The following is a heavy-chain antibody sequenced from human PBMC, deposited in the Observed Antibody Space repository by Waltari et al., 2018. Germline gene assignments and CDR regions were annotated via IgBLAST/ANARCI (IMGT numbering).Heavy chain of an antibody. J-gene: IGHJ4*02. Sequence: VQLVESGGGLVKPGGSLRLSCAASGFTFSSYALSWVRQAPGKGLEWVSVINDSGGTTYYADSVKGRFTISRDNSKNTLYLQMNSLRAEDTAVYYCANSILRYFDWLLTPHFDYWGQGTLVTVSS. V-gene: IGHV3-23*04. CDR3: ANSILRYFDWLLTPHFDY. CDR2: INDSGGTT. D-gene: IGHD3-9*01. CDR1: GFTFSSYA.